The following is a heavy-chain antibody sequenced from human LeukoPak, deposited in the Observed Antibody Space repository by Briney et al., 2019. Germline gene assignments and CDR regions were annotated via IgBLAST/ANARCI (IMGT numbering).Heavy chain of an antibody. CDR2: INPNSGGT. CDR1: GYTFTGYY. J-gene: IGHJ6*02. CDR3: ARGDSSGYHYYYYGMDV. Sequence: ASVKVSCKAFGYTFTGYYMHWVRQAPGQGLEWMGWINPNSGGTNYAQKFQGRVTMTRDTSISTAYMELSRLRSDDTAVYYCARGDSSGYHYYYYGMDVWGQGTTVTVSS. D-gene: IGHD3-22*01. V-gene: IGHV1-2*02.